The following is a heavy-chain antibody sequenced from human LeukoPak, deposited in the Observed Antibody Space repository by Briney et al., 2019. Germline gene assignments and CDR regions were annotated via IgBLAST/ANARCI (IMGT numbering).Heavy chain of an antibody. J-gene: IGHJ4*02. CDR2: ISHSGST. CDR3: ASSSWSQGY. CDR1: DGSFSGHY. V-gene: IGHV4-34*01. D-gene: IGHD6-13*01. Sequence: SETLSLTCAVSDGSFSGHYWSWFRQPPGKGLEWIGEISHSGSTNYNPSLKSRVTISVDKFKNQFSLRLSSVTAADTAVYYCASSSWSQGYWGQGTLVTVSS.